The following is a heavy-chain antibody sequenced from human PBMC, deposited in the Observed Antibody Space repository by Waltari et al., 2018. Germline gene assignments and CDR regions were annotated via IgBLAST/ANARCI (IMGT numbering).Heavy chain of an antibody. J-gene: IGHJ4*02. V-gene: IGHV1-3*03. CDR3: ARAKEGGSYPLDY. CDR1: GYTFTSYA. Sequence: QVQLVQSGAEVKKPGASVKVSCKASGYTFTSYAMHWVRQAPGQRLEWMGWINAGNGNTKYSQEFQGRVTITRDTSASTAYMGLSSLRSEDMAVYYCARAKEGGSYPLDYWGQGTLVTVSS. CDR2: INAGNGNT. D-gene: IGHD1-26*01.